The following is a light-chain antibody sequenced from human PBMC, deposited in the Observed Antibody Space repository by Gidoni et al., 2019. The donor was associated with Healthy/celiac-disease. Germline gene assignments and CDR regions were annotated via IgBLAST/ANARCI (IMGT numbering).Light chain of an antibody. CDR2: GAS. CDR3: QQYNNWLTWT. V-gene: IGKV3-15*01. CDR1: QSVSSN. Sequence: EIVMTQSPATLSVSPGERATLSCRASQSVSSNLAWYQQNPGQAPRLLIYGASTRATGIPARFSGSGSGTEFTLTISSLQSEDFAVYYCQQYNNWLTWTFGQXTKVEIK. J-gene: IGKJ1*01.